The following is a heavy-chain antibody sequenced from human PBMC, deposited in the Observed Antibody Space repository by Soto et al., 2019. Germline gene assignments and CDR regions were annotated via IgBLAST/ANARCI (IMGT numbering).Heavy chain of an antibody. CDR1: GFTFSSYG. J-gene: IGHJ5*02. Sequence: QVQLVESGGGVVQPGRSLRLSCAASGFTFSSYGMHWVRQAPGKGLEWVAVISYDGSNKYYADSVKGRFTISRDNSKNTLYLQMNSLRGEDTAVYYCAKDRKMVVVVPAAPNMGRAFDPWGQGTLVTVSS. D-gene: IGHD2-2*01. V-gene: IGHV3-30*18. CDR2: ISYDGSNK. CDR3: AKDRKMVVVVPAAPNMGRAFDP.